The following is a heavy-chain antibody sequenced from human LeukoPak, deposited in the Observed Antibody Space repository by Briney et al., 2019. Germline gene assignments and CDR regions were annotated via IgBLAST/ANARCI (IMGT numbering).Heavy chain of an antibody. CDR3: ARELGYCSGGSCYGDAFDI. V-gene: IGHV1-24*01. CDR1: GYTLTELS. Sequence: ASVKVSCKVSGYTLTELSMHWVRQAPGKGLEWMGGFDPEDGETIYAQKFQGRVTMTEDTSTDTAYMELSSLRSEDTAVYYCARELGYCSGGSCYGDAFDIWGRGTMVTVSS. D-gene: IGHD2-15*01. CDR2: FDPEDGET. J-gene: IGHJ3*02.